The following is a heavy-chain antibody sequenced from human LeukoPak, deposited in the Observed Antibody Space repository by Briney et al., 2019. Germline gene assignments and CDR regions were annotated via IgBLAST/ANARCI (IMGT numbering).Heavy chain of an antibody. CDR2: IYSGGST. V-gene: IGHV3-66*01. Sequence: GSLRLSCAASGFTVSSNYMSWVRQAPGKGLEWVSVIYSGGSTYYADSVKGRFTISRDNSKNTLYLQMNSLRAEDTAVYYCARDLLVGATTAWGQGTLVTVSS. D-gene: IGHD1-26*01. CDR3: ARDLLVGATTA. J-gene: IGHJ5*02. CDR1: GFTVSSNY.